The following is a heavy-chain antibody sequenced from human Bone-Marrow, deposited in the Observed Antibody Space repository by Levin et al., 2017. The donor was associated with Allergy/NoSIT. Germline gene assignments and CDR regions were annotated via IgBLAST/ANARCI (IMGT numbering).Heavy chain of an antibody. J-gene: IGHJ4*02. Sequence: GGSLRLSCAASGFTFSSYWMSWVRQAPGKGLEWVANIKQDGSEKYYVDSVKGRFTISRDNAKNSLYLQMNSLRAEDTAVYYCARFSREVSGSSIFDYWGQGTLVTVSS. CDR3: ARFSREVSGSSIFDY. V-gene: IGHV3-7*01. D-gene: IGHD1-26*01. CDR1: GFTFSSYW. CDR2: IKQDGSEK.